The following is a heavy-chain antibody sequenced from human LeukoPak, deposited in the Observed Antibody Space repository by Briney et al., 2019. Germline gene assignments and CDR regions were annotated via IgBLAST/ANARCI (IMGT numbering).Heavy chain of an antibody. CDR1: GFTFDDYA. J-gene: IGHJ4*02. CDR2: ISWNSGSI. D-gene: IGHD2-21*01. Sequence: GGSLRLSCAASGFTFDDYAMHWVRQAPGKGLEWVSGISWNSGSIGYADSVKGRFTISRDNSKNTLYLQMDSLRAEDTAMYYCARSLGGGDWYFDYWGQGTLVTVSS. V-gene: IGHV3-9*01. CDR3: ARSLGGGDWYFDY.